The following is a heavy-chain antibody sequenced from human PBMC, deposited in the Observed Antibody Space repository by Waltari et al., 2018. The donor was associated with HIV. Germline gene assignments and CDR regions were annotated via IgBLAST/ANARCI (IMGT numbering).Heavy chain of an antibody. Sequence: EVQVAESGGGLVQPGGSLRLSCVVSDFSIGDYYMSGGSQATGKRMEWVANIKQDGRDKFYAAPVKGRFTISRDYARNTVFLQMDNLGAEDTALYFCARESRYRGHDDACDVWGQGTMVTVSS. CDR1: DFSIGDYY. V-gene: IGHV3-7*01. CDR2: IKQDGRDK. CDR3: ARESRYRGHDDACDV. D-gene: IGHD2-21*01. J-gene: IGHJ3*01.